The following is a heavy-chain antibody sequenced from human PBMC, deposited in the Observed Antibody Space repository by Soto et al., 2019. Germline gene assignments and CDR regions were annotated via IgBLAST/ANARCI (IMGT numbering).Heavy chain of an antibody. CDR3: TTGAYCTNGVCYTGDAFDI. CDR1: GFTFSNAW. D-gene: IGHD2-8*01. CDR2: IKSKTDGGTT. J-gene: IGHJ3*02. V-gene: IGHV3-15*07. Sequence: EVRLVESGGGLVKPGGSLRLSCAASGFTFSNAWMNWVRQAPGKGLEWVGRIKSKTDGGTTDYAAPVKGRFTISRDDSKNTLYLQMNSLKTEDTAVYYCTTGAYCTNGVCYTGDAFDIWGQGTMVTVSS.